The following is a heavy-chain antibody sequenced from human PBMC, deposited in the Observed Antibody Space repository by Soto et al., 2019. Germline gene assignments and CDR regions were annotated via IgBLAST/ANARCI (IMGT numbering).Heavy chain of an antibody. D-gene: IGHD2-15*01. CDR3: AKGRGGSDGGNSFDY. CDR2: ISWNSGRT. CDR1: GFTYDDYD. V-gene: IGHV3-9*01. J-gene: IGHJ4*02. Sequence: EVQLVESGGGLVQPGRSLRLSCAAAGFTYDDYDMHWVRQAPGKGLEWVSAISWNSGRTAYADSVKGRFTTSRDNAKNARNVKMNRLIAEYTALYHCAKGRGGSDGGNSFDYFGQVTLIT.